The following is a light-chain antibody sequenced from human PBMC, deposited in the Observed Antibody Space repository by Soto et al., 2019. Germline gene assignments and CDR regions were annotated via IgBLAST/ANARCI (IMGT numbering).Light chain of an antibody. J-gene: IGKJ4*01. V-gene: IGKV3-15*01. Sequence: IVMTHSPATLSVSPGERATLSCRASQSVSSNLAWYQQKPGQAPRLLIYGASTRATGIPARFSGSGSGTEFTLTISSLQSEDFAVYYCQQYNNWPRTFGGGTKVDI. CDR3: QQYNNWPRT. CDR1: QSVSSN. CDR2: GAS.